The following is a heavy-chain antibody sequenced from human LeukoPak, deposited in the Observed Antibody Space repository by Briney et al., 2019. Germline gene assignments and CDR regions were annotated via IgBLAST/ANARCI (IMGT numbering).Heavy chain of an antibody. Sequence: SETLSLTCAVYGGSFSGYYWSWIRQPPGKGLEWIGEINHSGSTNYNPSLKSRVTISVDTSKNQFSLKLSSVTAADTAVYYCARGQLLWFGEKNYYYYYMDVWGKGTTVTVSS. D-gene: IGHD3-10*01. CDR3: ARGQLLWFGEKNYYYYYMDV. V-gene: IGHV4-34*01. CDR2: INHSGST. J-gene: IGHJ6*03. CDR1: GGSFSGYY.